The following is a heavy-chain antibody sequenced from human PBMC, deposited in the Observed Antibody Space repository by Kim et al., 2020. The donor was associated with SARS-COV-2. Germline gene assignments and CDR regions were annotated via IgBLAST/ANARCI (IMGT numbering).Heavy chain of an antibody. J-gene: IGHJ6*02. Sequence: GGSLRLSCAASGFTFSGSAMHWVRQASGKGLEWVGRIRSKANSYATAYAASVKGRFTISRDDSKNTAYLQMNSLKTEDTAVYYCTRSGDITTHYYYYGMDVWGQGTTVTVSS. CDR1: GFTFSGSA. CDR3: TRSGDITTHYYYYGMDV. CDR2: IRSKANSYAT. V-gene: IGHV3-73*01. D-gene: IGHD3-3*01.